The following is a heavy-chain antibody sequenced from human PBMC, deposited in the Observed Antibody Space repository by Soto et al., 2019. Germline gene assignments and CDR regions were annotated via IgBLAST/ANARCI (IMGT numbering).Heavy chain of an antibody. CDR3: ARDPHIVSHWGYFDY. CDR1: GFTFSSDA. J-gene: IGHJ4*02. CDR2: ISYDGSNK. V-gene: IGHV3-30-3*01. D-gene: IGHD2-15*01. Sequence: HPGGSLRLSCAASGFTFSSDAMHWVGQAPGKGLEWVAVISYDGSNKYYADSVKGRFTISRDNSKNTLYLQMNSLRAEDTAVYYCARDPHIVSHWGYFDYWGQGTLVTVSS.